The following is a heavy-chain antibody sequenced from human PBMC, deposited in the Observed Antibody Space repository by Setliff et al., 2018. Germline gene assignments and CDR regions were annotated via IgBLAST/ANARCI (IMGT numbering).Heavy chain of an antibody. V-gene: IGHV3-23*01. J-gene: IGHJ4*02. Sequence: PGGSLRLSCVASGFTFSNYAMAWVRQAPGKGLEWVSAISGSGDSTYYADSVKGRFIVSRDNSKNTVYLEMNSLRAEDTAVYYCAKPNEPRSPGYFDYWGQGTLVTVSS. CDR2: ISGSGDST. D-gene: IGHD1-1*01. CDR3: AKPNEPRSPGYFDY. CDR1: GFTFSNYA.